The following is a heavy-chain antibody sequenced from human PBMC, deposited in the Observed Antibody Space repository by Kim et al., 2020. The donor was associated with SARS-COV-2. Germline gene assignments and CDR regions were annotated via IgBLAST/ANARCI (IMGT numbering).Heavy chain of an antibody. Sequence: GGSLRLSCAASGFTFSSYAMSWVRQAPGKGLEWVSAISGSGGSTYYADSVKGRFTISRDNSKNTLYLQMNSLRAEDTAVYYCAKDREYSSSWYRSARGGMDVWGQGTTVTVSS. CDR3: AKDREYSSSWYRSARGGMDV. J-gene: IGHJ6*02. CDR2: ISGSGGST. CDR1: GFTFSSYA. V-gene: IGHV3-23*01. D-gene: IGHD6-13*01.